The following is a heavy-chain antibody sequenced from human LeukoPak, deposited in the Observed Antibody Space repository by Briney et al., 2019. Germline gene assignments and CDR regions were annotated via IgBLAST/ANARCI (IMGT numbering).Heavy chain of an antibody. V-gene: IGHV4-59*12. CDR3: ARDSGSGGYRDGMDV. J-gene: IGHJ6*02. CDR2: IYYSGST. CDR1: GGSISSDY. D-gene: IGHD6-13*01. Sequence: PSETLSLTCTVSGGSISSDYWSWIRQPPGKGLEWIGYIYYSGSTNYNPSLKSRVTISVDTSKNQFSLKLSSVTAADTAVYYCARDSGSGGYRDGMDVWGQGTTVTVFS.